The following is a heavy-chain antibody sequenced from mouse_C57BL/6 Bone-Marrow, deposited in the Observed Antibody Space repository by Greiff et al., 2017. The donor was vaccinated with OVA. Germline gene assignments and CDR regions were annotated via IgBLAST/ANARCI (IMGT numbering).Heavy chain of an antibody. J-gene: IGHJ1*03. Sequence: VQLQQPGAELVMPGASVKLSCKASGYTFTSYWMHWVKQRPGQGLEWIGEIDPSDSYTNYNQKFKGKSTLTVDKSSSTAYMQLSSLTSEDSAVYYCAREDDGYDGWYFDVWGTGTTVTVSS. CDR2: IDPSDSYT. CDR3: AREDDGYDGWYFDV. V-gene: IGHV1-69*01. D-gene: IGHD2-2*01. CDR1: GYTFTSYW.